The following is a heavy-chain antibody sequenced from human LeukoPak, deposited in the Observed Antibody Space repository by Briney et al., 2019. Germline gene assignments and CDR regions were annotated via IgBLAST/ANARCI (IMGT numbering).Heavy chain of an antibody. D-gene: IGHD2-8*01. J-gene: IGHJ4*02. V-gene: IGHV3-23*01. CDR2: ITGSGGNT. CDR3: AKNDIVLMVYASYYFDY. Sequence: GGSLRLSCAASGFIFSSYSMSWVRQAPGMGLEWVSVITGSGGNTYYADSVKGRFTISKDNSKNTVYLQMSSLRVDDTAVYYCAKNDIVLMVYASYYFDYWGQGALVTVSS. CDR1: GFIFSSYS.